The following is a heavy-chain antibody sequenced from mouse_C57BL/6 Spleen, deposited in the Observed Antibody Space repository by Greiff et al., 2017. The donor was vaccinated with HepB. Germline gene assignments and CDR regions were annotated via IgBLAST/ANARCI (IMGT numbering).Heavy chain of an antibody. Sequence: EVQLVESGGGLVKPGGSLKLSCAASGFTFSSYAMSWVRQTPEKRLEWVATISDGGSYTYYPDNVKGRFTISRDNAKNNLYLQMSHLKSEDTAMYYCARALIYYYGSGYFDVWGTGTTVTVSS. CDR1: GFTFSSYA. J-gene: IGHJ1*03. D-gene: IGHD1-1*01. V-gene: IGHV5-4*01. CDR2: ISDGGSYT. CDR3: ARALIYYYGSGYFDV.